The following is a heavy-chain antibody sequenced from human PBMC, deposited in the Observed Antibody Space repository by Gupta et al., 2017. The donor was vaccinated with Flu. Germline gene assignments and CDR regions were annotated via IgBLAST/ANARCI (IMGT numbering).Heavy chain of an antibody. CDR1: GGSFSGYY. D-gene: IGHD3-3*01. Sequence: QVQLQQWGAGLLKPSETLSLTCAVYGGSFSGYYWSWIRQPPGKGLEWIGEINHSGSTNYTPSLKSRVTISVDTSKNQFSLKLSSVTAADTAVYYCARENDFWSGYYRRYYFDYWGQGTLVTVSS. CDR2: INHSGST. V-gene: IGHV4-34*01. J-gene: IGHJ4*02. CDR3: ARENDFWSGYYRRYYFDY.